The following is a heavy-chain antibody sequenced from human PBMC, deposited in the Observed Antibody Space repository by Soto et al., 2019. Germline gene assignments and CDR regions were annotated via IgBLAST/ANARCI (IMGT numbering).Heavy chain of an antibody. CDR1: GVSVGSDAYY. CDR3: ARYRFTAAWSNFDY. D-gene: IGHD3-16*02. Sequence: PSETLSLTCAVSGVSVGSDAYYWSWIRQHPGKGLEWVGFVSHRGNTYYNPSLKSRLTLSVDMSRNQFFLHLTSVTAADTAVYFCARYRFTAAWSNFDYWGQGTLVTVSS. J-gene: IGHJ4*02. CDR2: VSHRGNT. V-gene: IGHV4-31*11.